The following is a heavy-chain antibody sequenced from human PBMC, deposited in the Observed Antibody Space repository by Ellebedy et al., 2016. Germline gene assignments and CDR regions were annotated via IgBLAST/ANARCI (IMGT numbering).Heavy chain of an antibody. V-gene: IGHV4-59*12. Sequence: SETLSLTCSVSGDSISGYSWSWIRQPPGKGLEWIGYIHYSGSTNYNPSLKSRVTISVDTSKNQFSLKLNSVTAADTAVYYCARGVTPHFDYWGQGILVTVSS. J-gene: IGHJ4*02. CDR3: ARGVTPHFDY. CDR1: GDSISGYS. CDR2: IHYSGST. D-gene: IGHD2-21*02.